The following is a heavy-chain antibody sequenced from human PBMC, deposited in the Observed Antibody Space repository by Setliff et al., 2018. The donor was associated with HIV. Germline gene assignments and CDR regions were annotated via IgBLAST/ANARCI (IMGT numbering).Heavy chain of an antibody. V-gene: IGHV1-18*01. CDR3: ATSRGYSGSPSDAFDI. CDR2: LGPYNDRT. D-gene: IGHD1-26*01. CDR1: GYTFIAYG. Sequence: ASVKVSCKASGYTFIAYGISWVRRAPGQGLEWMGWLGPYNDRTEYEQKFQGRVTMTTDTSANTAYMELRRLGSDDTAVYYCATSRGYSGSPSDAFDIWGQGTMVTVSS. J-gene: IGHJ3*02.